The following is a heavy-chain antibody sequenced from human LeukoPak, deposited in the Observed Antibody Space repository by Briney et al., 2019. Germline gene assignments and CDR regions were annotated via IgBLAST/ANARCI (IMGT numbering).Heavy chain of an antibody. J-gene: IGHJ4*02. CDR2: IYYSGST. D-gene: IGHD3-3*01. V-gene: IGHV4-59*12. CDR3: ARAANYDFWSADIGEVFDY. CDR1: GGSISSYY. Sequence: SETLSLTCTVSGGSISSYYWSWIRQPPGKGLEWIGYIYYSGSTYHNPSLKSRVTISVDTSKNQFSLRLSSVTAADTAVYYCARAANYDFWSADIGEVFDYWGQGALVTVSS.